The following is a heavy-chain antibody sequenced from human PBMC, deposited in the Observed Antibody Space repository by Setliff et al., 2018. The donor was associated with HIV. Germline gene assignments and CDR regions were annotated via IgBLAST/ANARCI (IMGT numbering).Heavy chain of an antibody. CDR2: FRHSGNT. CDR1: GGSFSGYF. V-gene: IGHV4-34*01. J-gene: IGHJ5*02. Sequence: SETLSLTCAVYGGSFSGYFWSWIRQSPGKGLEWIGEFRHSGNTNINPTLKSRVTISGDTTKNQISLKLTSVTAADTAVYYCARGGRSTVTQWAWFDPWGQGTLVTVSS. D-gene: IGHD4-17*01. CDR3: ARGGRSTVTQWAWFDP.